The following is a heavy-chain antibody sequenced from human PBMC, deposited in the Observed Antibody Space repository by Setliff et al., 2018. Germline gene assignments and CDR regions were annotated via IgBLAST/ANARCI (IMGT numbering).Heavy chain of an antibody. Sequence: GASVKVSCKASGYTLTSHYMHWVRQAPGLGLEWMGTINPSSGRTSYAQKFQGRVTMTRDTSTSTVYMDMRSLRSEDTAVYYCARDVFPYHYEGAFDIWGQGTMVTVSS. CDR1: GYTLTSHY. CDR3: ARDVFPYHYEGAFDI. J-gene: IGHJ3*02. D-gene: IGHD3-22*01. V-gene: IGHV1-46*01. CDR2: INPSSGRT.